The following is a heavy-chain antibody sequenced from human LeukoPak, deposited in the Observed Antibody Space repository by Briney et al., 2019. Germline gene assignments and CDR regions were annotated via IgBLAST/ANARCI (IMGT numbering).Heavy chain of an antibody. Sequence: SETLSLTCTVSGGSISSYYWSWIRQPPGKGLEWIGYIYYSGTTNYNPSLKSRVTISVDTSKNQFSLKLSPVTAADTAVYYCARGVYIAAAQYAYWGQGTLVTVSS. CDR3: ARGVYIAAAQYAY. D-gene: IGHD6-13*01. CDR2: IYYSGTT. CDR1: GGSISSYY. V-gene: IGHV4-59*01. J-gene: IGHJ4*02.